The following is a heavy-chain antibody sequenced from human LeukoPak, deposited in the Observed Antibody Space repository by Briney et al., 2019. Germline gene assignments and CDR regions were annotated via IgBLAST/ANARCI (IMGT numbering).Heavy chain of an antibody. CDR3: ARDRGTYHDFWSGYYTGPPARVVLDV. D-gene: IGHD3-3*01. V-gene: IGHV3-21*01. CDR1: GFTFSSYS. CDR2: ISSSSSYI. Sequence: PGGSLRLSCAASGFTFSSYSMNWVRQAPGKGLEWVSSISSSSSYIYYADSVKGRFTISRDNAKNSLYLQMNSLRAEDTAVYYCARDRGTYHDFWSGYYTGPPARVVLDVWGKGTTVTVSS. J-gene: IGHJ6*04.